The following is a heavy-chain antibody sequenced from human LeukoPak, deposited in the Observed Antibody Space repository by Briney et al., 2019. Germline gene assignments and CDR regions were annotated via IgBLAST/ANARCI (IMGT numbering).Heavy chain of an antibody. CDR2: IYTSGST. V-gene: IGHV4-61*02. D-gene: IGHD1-26*01. CDR1: GGSISSGDYY. CDR3: AREGGYSGSYYPTNWFDP. J-gene: IGHJ5*02. Sequence: PSQTLSLTCTVSGGSISSGDYYWSWIRQPAGKGLEWIGRIYTSGSTNYNPSLKSRVTMSVDTSKNQFSLKLSSVTAADTAVYYCAREGGYSGSYYPTNWFDPWGQGTLVTVSS.